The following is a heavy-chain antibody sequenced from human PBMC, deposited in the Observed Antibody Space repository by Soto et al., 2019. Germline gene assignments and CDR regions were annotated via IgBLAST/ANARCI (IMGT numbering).Heavy chain of an antibody. Sequence: GASVKVSCKASGYTFTSYYMHWVRQAPGQGLEWMGIINPSGGSTSYAQKFQGRVTMTRDTSTSTVYMELSSLRSEDTAVYYCAREYLVGATDHDAFDIWGQGTMVTVSS. D-gene: IGHD1-26*01. V-gene: IGHV1-46*01. J-gene: IGHJ3*02. CDR3: AREYLVGATDHDAFDI. CDR1: GYTFTSYY. CDR2: INPSGGST.